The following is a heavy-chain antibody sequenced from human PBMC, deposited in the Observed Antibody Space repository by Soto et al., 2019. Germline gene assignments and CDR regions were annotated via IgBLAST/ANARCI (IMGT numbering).Heavy chain of an antibody. D-gene: IGHD3-9*01. CDR1: GGTFSSYA. CDR3: ASGSAYYDILTGPYYGMDV. V-gene: IGHV1-69*13. Sequence: SVKVSCKASGGTFSSYAISWVRQAPGQGLEWMGGIIPIFGTANYAQKFQGRVTITADESTSTAYMELSSLRSEDTAVYYCASGSAYYDILTGPYYGMDVWGQGTTVTVSS. J-gene: IGHJ6*02. CDR2: IIPIFGTA.